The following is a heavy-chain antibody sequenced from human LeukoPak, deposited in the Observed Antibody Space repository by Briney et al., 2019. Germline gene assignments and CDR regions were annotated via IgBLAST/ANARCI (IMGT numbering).Heavy chain of an antibody. V-gene: IGHV3-48*01. J-gene: IGHJ4*02. D-gene: IGHD6-13*01. CDR1: GFTFSSYS. Sequence: GGSLRLSCAASGFTFSSYSMTWVRQAPGKGLEWVSYISSSSSTIYYADSVKGRFTISRDNAKNSLYLQMNSLRAEDTAVYYCASTTGYSSSWFYFDYWGQGTLVTVSS. CDR3: ASTTGYSSSWFYFDY. CDR2: ISSSSSTI.